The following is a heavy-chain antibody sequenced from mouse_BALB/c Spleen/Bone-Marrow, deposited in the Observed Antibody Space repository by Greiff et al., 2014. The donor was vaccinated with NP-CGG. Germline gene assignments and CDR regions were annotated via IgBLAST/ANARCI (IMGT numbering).Heavy chain of an antibody. Sequence: VKLQESGPGLVAPSQSLSITCTVSGFSLTNYGVHWVRQPPGKGLEWLGVIWADGSTNYNSALMSRLSISKDNSKSQVFFKMNSLQTDDTAMYHCARITTATGAMDYWGQGTSVTVSS. V-gene: IGHV2-9*02. J-gene: IGHJ4*01. D-gene: IGHD1-2*01. CDR3: ARITTATGAMDY. CDR1: GFSLTNYG. CDR2: IWADGST.